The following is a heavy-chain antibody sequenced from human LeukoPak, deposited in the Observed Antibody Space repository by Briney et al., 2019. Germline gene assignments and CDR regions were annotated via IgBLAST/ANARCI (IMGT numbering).Heavy chain of an antibody. CDR3: AREKYYDFWSGKYYYYGMDV. CDR2: MSAYNGNT. CDR1: GYTFTSYG. V-gene: IGHV1-18*01. D-gene: IGHD3-3*01. Sequence: ASVKVSCKASGYTFTSYGISWVRQAPGQGLEWMGWMSAYNGNTNYAQKLQGRVTMTTDTSTSTAYMELRSLRSDDTAVYYCAREKYYDFWSGKYYYYGMDVWGQGTTVTVSS. J-gene: IGHJ6*02.